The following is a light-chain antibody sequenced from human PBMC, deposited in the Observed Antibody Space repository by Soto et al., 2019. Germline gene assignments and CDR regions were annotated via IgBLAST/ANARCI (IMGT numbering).Light chain of an antibody. CDR1: QSVRSEY. Sequence: ILLTQSPGTLSLSPGERATLSCRASQSVRSEYFAWYQQKPGQAPRLLIYGTSSRATGIPDRFSGSGSGTDFTLTISRLEPEDFAVYYCQHYDSSPQTFGQGTKVEI. CDR3: QHYDSSPQT. J-gene: IGKJ1*01. V-gene: IGKV3-20*01. CDR2: GTS.